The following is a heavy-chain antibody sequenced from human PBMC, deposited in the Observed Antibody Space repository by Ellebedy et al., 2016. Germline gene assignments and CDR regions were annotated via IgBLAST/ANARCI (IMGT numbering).Heavy chain of an antibody. V-gene: IGHV3-30*18. J-gene: IGHJ4*02. CDR3: AKVNSSGWYGAYY. Sequence: GESLKISCAASGFTFSSYGMHWVRQAQGKGLEWVAVISYDGSNDFYADSVKGRFTIYRDNSKNTLFLQMNSLRPEDTAVYYCAKVNSSGWYGAYYWGRGTLVTVSS. CDR2: ISYDGSND. D-gene: IGHD6-19*01. CDR1: GFTFSSYG.